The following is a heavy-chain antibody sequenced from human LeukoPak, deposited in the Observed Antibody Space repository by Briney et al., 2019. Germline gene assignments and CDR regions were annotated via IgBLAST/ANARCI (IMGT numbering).Heavy chain of an antibody. CDR2: ISNSGSTM. Sequence: GGSLRLSCAASGFTFSSYAMHWVRQAPGKGLEWVSYISNSGSTMYYADSVKGRFTISRDNSRNTLYLQMNSLRAEDTAVYYCAGLPAYYYDTSGFYFDYWGQGTLVTVSS. V-gene: IGHV3-48*01. CDR1: GFTFSSYA. CDR3: AGLPAYYYDTSGFYFDY. D-gene: IGHD3-22*01. J-gene: IGHJ4*02.